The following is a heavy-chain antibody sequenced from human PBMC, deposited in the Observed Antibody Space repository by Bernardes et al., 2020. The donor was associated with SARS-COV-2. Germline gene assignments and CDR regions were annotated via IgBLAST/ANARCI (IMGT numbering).Heavy chain of an antibody. V-gene: IGHV3-21*01. Sequence: GGSLRLSCAASGFTFSSYSMNWVRQAPGKGLEWVSSISSSSSYIYYADSVKGRFTISRDNAKNSLYLQMNSLRAEDTAVYYCARGGRYDFWSGSQYYFDYWGQGTLVTVSS. J-gene: IGHJ4*02. CDR3: ARGGRYDFWSGSQYYFDY. CDR1: GFTFSSYS. CDR2: ISSSSSYI. D-gene: IGHD3-3*01.